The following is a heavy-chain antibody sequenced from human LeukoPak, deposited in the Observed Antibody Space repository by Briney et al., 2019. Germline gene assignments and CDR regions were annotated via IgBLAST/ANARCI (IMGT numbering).Heavy chain of an antibody. Sequence: VASVKVSCKASGYTFTSYGISWVRQAPGQGLEWMGWISAYNGNTNYAQKLQGRVTMTTDTSTSTAYMELRSLRSDDTAVYYCARVRRGYSYGPFGYWGQGTLVTVSS. D-gene: IGHD5-18*01. CDR2: ISAYNGNT. CDR1: GYTFTSYG. J-gene: IGHJ4*02. CDR3: ARVRRGYSYGPFGY. V-gene: IGHV1-18*01.